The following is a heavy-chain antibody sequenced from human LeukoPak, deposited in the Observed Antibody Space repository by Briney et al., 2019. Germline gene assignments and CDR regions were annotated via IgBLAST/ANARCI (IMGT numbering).Heavy chain of an antibody. Sequence: GGPLRLSYAASGFTFSSYAMSWVRQAPGKGLEWVSAISGSGGSTYYADSGKGRFTISRDNSKNTLYLQMNSLRAEDTAVYYCAKENVEMATIYSPFDYWGQGTLVTVSS. CDR1: GFTFSSYA. V-gene: IGHV3-23*01. J-gene: IGHJ4*02. CDR2: ISGSGGST. CDR3: AKENVEMATIYSPFDY. D-gene: IGHD5-24*01.